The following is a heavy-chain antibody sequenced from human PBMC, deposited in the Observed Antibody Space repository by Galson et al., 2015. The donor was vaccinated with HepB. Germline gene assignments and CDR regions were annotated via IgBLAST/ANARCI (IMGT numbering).Heavy chain of an antibody. D-gene: IGHD3-10*01. CDR2: ISYGGSNK. V-gene: IGHV3-30*18. J-gene: IGHJ4*02. CDR3: AKDTMVRGVIRYYFDY. CDR1: GFTFSSYG. Sequence: SLRLSCAASGFTFSSYGMHWVRQAPGKGLEWVAVISYGGSNKYYADSVKGRFTISRDNSKNTLYLQMNSLRAEDTAVYYCAKDTMVRGVIRYYFDYWGQGTLVTVSS.